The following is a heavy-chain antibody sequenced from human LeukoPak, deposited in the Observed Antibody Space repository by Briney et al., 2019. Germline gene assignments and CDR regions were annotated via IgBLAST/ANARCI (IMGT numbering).Heavy chain of an antibody. J-gene: IGHJ5*02. D-gene: IGHD3-16*01. CDR3: AKGLGIYSEELESWFDP. Sequence: SETLSLTCAVYGGSFSGYYWSWIRQPPGKGLEWIGEINHSGSTNYNPSLKSRVTISVDTSKNQFSLKLSSVTAADTAVYYCAKGLGIYSEELESWFDPWGQGTLVTVSS. CDR1: GGSFSGYY. CDR2: INHSGST. V-gene: IGHV4-34*01.